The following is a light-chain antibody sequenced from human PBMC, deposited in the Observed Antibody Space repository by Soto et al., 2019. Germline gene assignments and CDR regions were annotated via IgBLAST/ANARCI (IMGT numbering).Light chain of an antibody. CDR3: QQYNSFIT. J-gene: IGKJ5*01. CDR1: QSISSW. CDR2: DAS. V-gene: IGKV1-5*01. Sequence: IQMTHSPSTLSASVVYRVTITFRASQSISSWLAWYQQKPGKAPKLLIYDASSLESGVPSRFSGSGSGTEFTLTISSLQPDDFATYYCQQYNSFITFGQGTRLEI.